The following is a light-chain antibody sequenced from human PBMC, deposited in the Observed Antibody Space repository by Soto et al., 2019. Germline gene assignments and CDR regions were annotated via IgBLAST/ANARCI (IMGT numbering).Light chain of an antibody. Sequence: ALTQPASVSGSPGQSITISCTGASSDVGGYTYVSWYQQHPGKAPKLMIYEVNNRPSGVSNRFSGSKSGNTASLTISGLQAEDEADYYCSSYTSSSTLYVFGTGTKVTVL. V-gene: IGLV2-14*01. CDR2: EVN. CDR3: SSYTSSSTLYV. J-gene: IGLJ1*01. CDR1: SSDVGGYTY.